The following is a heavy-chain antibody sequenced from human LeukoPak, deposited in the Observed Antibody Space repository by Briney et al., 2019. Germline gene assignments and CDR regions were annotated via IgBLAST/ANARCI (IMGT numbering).Heavy chain of an antibody. CDR1: GFTFSSYS. CDR3: ARDGDYDFWSGSPSNWFDP. CDR2: ISSSSSYI. Sequence: GGSLRLSCAASGFTFSSYSMNWVRQAPGKGLEWVSSISSSSSYIYYADSVKGRFTISRDNAKNSMYLQMNSLRAEDTAVYYCARDGDYDFWSGSPSNWFDPWGQGTLVTVSS. D-gene: IGHD3-3*01. J-gene: IGHJ5*02. V-gene: IGHV3-21*01.